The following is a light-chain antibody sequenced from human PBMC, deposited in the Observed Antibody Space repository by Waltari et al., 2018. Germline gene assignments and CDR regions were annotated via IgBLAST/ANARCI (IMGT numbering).Light chain of an antibody. CDR3: QSYDSSLGGSVV. V-gene: IGLV1-40*01. CDR1: GSNPGAGDD. J-gene: IGLJ2*01. CDR2: GSK. Sequence: QSVLTQPPSVSGAPGPRVTISCTGGGSNPGAGDDVHWDQLVPGTAPKPPTYGSKNRPSGVPGRFSGSKSGTSASLAITGLQGEDEAVYYCQSYDSSLGGSVVFGGGTQLTVL.